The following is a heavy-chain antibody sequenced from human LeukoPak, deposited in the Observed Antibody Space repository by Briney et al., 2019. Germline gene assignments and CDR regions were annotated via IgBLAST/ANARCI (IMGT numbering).Heavy chain of an antibody. CDR2: ISSGSSTI. V-gene: IGHV3-48*04. D-gene: IGHD3-3*01. CDR1: GFTFSSYS. J-gene: IGHJ4*02. CDR3: ARGGVWQAFWSGNSGY. Sequence: PGGSLRLSCAVSGFTFSSYSMKWVRQAPGKGLDWLSYISSGSSTIYYADSVKGRFTISRDNTKKTLYLEMNSLRAEDTAVYFCARGGVWQAFWSGNSGYWGQGTLVTVSS.